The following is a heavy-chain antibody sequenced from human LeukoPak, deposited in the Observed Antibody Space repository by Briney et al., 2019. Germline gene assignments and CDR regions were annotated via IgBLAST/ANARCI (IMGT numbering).Heavy chain of an antibody. J-gene: IGHJ4*02. CDR3: ARDDKVSSGYYDNNFDY. CDR1: GFTLSIYA. CDR2: IRGRGGST. V-gene: IGHV3-23*01. Sequence: GGSLRLSCAASGFTLSIYAMSWVRQAPGEGLEWVSAIRGRGGSTYHPDSVKGRFTISRDNAKTSLYLQMNSLRAEDTAVYYCARDDKVSSGYYDNNFDYWGQGNLVTVSS. D-gene: IGHD3-22*01.